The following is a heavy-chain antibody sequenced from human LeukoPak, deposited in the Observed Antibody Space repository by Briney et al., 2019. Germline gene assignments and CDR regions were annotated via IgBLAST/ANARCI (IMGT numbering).Heavy chain of an antibody. CDR2: IHYSGSA. V-gene: IGHV4-59*12. CDR1: GGPIRTYQ. J-gene: IGHJ4*02. Sequence: AETLSLTCTVSGGPIRTYQWSWIRQPPGKGLEWIGNIHYSGSANYNPSLKSRVIISVDTSKNQFSLKLSSVTAADTAVYYCASQYYYDSSGYYSSPFDYWGQGTLVTVSS. D-gene: IGHD3-22*01. CDR3: ASQYYYDSSGYYSSPFDY.